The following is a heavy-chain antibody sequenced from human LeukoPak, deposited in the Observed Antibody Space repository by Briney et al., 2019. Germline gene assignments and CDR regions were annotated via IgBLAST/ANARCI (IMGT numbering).Heavy chain of an antibody. CDR3: AKMGSSLFYYFDY. V-gene: IGHV3-23*01. CDR1: GFTFSSYA. D-gene: IGHD6-6*01. CDR2: ISGSGGST. Sequence: GGSLRLSCAASGFTFSSYAMSWVRQAPGKGLEWVSAISGSGGSTYYADSVKGRFTIPRDNSKNTLYLQMNSLRAEDTAVYYCAKMGSSLFYYFDYWGQGTLVTVSS. J-gene: IGHJ4*02.